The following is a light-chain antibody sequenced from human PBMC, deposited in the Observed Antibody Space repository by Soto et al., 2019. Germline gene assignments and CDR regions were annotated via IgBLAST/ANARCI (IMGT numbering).Light chain of an antibody. Sequence: DIQMTQSPSTLSASLGDRVTITCRASQSISSWLAWYQQKPGKAPKLLIQKASSLESGVPSRFSGSGSGTEFTLTISSLQPDDFATYYCQQYNTYPLMFGGGTKVEIK. CDR3: QQYNTYPLM. CDR2: KAS. V-gene: IGKV1-5*03. CDR1: QSISSW. J-gene: IGKJ4*02.